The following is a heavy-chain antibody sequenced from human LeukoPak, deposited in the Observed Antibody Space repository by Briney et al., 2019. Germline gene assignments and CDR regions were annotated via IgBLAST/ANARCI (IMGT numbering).Heavy chain of an antibody. J-gene: IGHJ3*02. D-gene: IGHD3-3*02. CDR2: IYSGGST. V-gene: IGHV3-66*01. CDR3: ARARGISAFDI. Sequence: GGSLRLSCAASGFSVSSNYMNWVRQAPGKGLEWVSVIYSGGSTYYVDSVKGRFTISRDNSKNTLYLQMNSLGAEDTAVYYCARARGISAFDIWGQGTMVTVSS. CDR1: GFSVSSNY.